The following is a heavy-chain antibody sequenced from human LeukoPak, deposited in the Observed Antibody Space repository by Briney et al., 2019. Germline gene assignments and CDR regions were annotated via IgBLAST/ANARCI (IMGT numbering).Heavy chain of an antibody. Sequence: GGSLRLSCAASGFTFSSYWMSWVRQAPGKGLEWVANIKQDGSEKYYVDSVKGRFTISRDNSKNTLYLQMNSLRAEDTAVYYCAKLSIAARPDFDYWGQGTLVTVSS. J-gene: IGHJ4*02. D-gene: IGHD6-6*01. CDR3: AKLSIAARPDFDY. CDR1: GFTFSSYW. V-gene: IGHV3-7*03. CDR2: IKQDGSEK.